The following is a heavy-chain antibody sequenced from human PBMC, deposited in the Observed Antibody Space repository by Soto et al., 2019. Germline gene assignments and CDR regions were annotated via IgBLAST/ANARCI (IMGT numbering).Heavy chain of an antibody. D-gene: IGHD3-3*01. J-gene: IGHJ4*02. CDR1: GGSFSGYY. CDR2: INHSGST. V-gene: IGHV4-34*01. Sequence: SETLSLTCAVYGGSFSGYYWSWIRQPPGKGLEWIGEINHSGSTNYNPSLKSRVTISVDTSKNQFSLKLSSVTAADTAVYYCARGRYYDFWSGYFAQLPTAHDYWGQGTLVTVSS. CDR3: ARGRYYDFWSGYFAQLPTAHDY.